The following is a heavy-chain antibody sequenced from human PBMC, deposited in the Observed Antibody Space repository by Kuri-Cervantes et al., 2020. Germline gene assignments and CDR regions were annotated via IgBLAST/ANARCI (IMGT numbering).Heavy chain of an antibody. CDR1: GFTFSSYA. CDR2: ISYDGSNK. D-gene: IGHD6-19*01. CDR3: AKEGSGWLDFDY. J-gene: IGHJ4*02. V-gene: IGHV3-30-3*01. Sequence: GESLKISCAASGFTFSSYAMHWVRQAPGKGLEWVAVISYDGSNKYYADSVKGRFTISRDNSKNTLYLQMNSLRAEDTALYYCAKEGSGWLDFDYWGQGTLVTVSS.